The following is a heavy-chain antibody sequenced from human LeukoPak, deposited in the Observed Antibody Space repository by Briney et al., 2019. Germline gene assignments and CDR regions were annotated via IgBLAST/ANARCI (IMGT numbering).Heavy chain of an antibody. J-gene: IGHJ6*02. CDR1: GHSISATTYH. CDR2: VSYSGST. V-gene: IGHV4-39*02. Sequence: SETLSLTCTVSGHSISATTYHWGWIRQPPGKGLEWIGSVSYSGSTYSNPSLKSRVTMSVDTSKNHVSLKLTSVTAADTAVYYCARRIGEGILYGLGVWGQGTMVTVSS. CDR3: ARRIGEGILYGLGV.